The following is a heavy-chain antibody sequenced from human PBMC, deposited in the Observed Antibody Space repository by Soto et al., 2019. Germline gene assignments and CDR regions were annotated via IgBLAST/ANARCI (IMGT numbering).Heavy chain of an antibody. Sequence: WGSLRLSCAASGFTFSSYGMHWVRQAPGKGLEWVAVISYDGSNKYYADSVKGRFTISRDNSKNTLYLQMNSLRAEDTAVYYCAKSFSSNWYDYFDYWGQGSLVTV. CDR2: ISYDGSNK. D-gene: IGHD6-13*01. J-gene: IGHJ4*02. CDR1: GFTFSSYG. V-gene: IGHV3-30*18. CDR3: AKSFSSNWYDYFDY.